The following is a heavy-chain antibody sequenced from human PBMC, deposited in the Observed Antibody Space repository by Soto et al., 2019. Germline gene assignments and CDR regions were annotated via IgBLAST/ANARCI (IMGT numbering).Heavy chain of an antibody. Sequence: SVKVSCKASGYTFTSYYMHWVRQAPGQGLEWMGIINPSGGSTSYAQKFQGRVTMTRDTSTSTVYMELSSLRSEDTAVYYCARDPTVDTAMVAAFDYWGQGTLVTVSS. V-gene: IGHV1-46*01. CDR1: GYTFTSYY. CDR3: ARDPTVDTAMVAAFDY. D-gene: IGHD5-18*01. CDR2: INPSGGST. J-gene: IGHJ4*02.